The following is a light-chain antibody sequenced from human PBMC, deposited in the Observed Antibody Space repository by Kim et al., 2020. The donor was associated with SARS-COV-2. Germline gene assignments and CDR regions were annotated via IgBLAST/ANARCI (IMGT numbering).Light chain of an antibody. J-gene: IGLJ1*01. CDR3: VSYTSSSTYV. Sequence: QSALAQPASVSGSPGQSITLSCAGTSTDVGGFNFVSWYQQHPGKAPKLMIYGVSKRPSGVSSRFSGSKSGNTASLTISGLQAEDEADYFCVSYTSSSTYVFGTGTKVTVL. CDR2: GVS. V-gene: IGLV2-14*03. CDR1: STDVGGFNF.